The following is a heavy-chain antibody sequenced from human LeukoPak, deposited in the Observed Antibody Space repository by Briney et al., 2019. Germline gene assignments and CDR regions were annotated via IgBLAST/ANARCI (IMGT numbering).Heavy chain of an antibody. CDR1: GYTFTSYD. CDR2: MNPNSGNT. J-gene: IGHJ5*02. CDR3: ARAGAVVDNWFDP. Sequence: GASVKVSCKASGYTFTSYDINWVRQATGQGLEWMGWMNPNSGNTGYAQKFQGRVTITRNTSISTAYMELSSLRSEDTAVYYCARAGAVVDNWFDPWGQGTLVTVSS. V-gene: IGHV1-8*03. D-gene: IGHD2-15*01.